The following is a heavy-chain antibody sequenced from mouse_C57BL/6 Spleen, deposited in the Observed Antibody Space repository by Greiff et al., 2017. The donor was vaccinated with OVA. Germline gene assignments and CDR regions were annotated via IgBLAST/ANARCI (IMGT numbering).Heavy chain of an antibody. D-gene: IGHD1-1*01. V-gene: IGHV1-15*01. CDR3: TRTSDYDGSSYNGDCDV. Sequence: QVQLQQSGAELVRPGASVTLSCKASGYTFTDYEMHWVKQTPVHGLEWIGAIDPETGGTAYNQKFKGKAILTADKSSSTAYMELRSLTSEDSAVYYGTRTSDYDGSSYNGDCDVWGTGTTVTVSA. CDR1: GYTFTDYE. CDR2: IDPETGGT. J-gene: IGHJ1*03.